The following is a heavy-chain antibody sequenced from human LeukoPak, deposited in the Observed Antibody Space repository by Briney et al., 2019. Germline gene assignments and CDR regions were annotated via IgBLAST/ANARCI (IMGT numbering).Heavy chain of an antibody. V-gene: IGHV1-2*02. CDR1: GYTFTGYY. CDR2: INPNSGGT. J-gene: IGHJ3*02. CDR3: ARDVSSLERNDAFDI. Sequence: ASVKVSCKASGYTFTGYYMHWVRQAPGQGLEWMGWINPNSGGTSYAQKFQGRVTMTRDTSVTTAYMELSSLISDDTVVYYCARDVSSLERNDAFDIWGQGTMVTVSS. D-gene: IGHD5/OR15-5a*01.